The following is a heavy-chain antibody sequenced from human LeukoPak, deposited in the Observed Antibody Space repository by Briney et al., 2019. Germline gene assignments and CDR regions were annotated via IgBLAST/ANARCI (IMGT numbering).Heavy chain of an antibody. D-gene: IGHD3-3*01. CDR1: GFTFSSYW. V-gene: IGHV3-7*01. CDR3: ARDPTSTIFGVVIIGGMDV. CDR2: IKQDGSEK. J-gene: IGHJ6*02. Sequence: PGGSLRLSCAASGFTFSSYWMSWVRQAPGKGLEWVANIKQDGSEKYYVDSVKGRFTISRDNAKNSLYLQMNSLRAEDTAVYYCARDPTSTIFGVVIIGGMDVWGQGTTVTVSS.